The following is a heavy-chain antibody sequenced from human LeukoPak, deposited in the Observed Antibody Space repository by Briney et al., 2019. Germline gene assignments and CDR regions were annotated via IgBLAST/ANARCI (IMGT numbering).Heavy chain of an antibody. Sequence: ASETLSLNCSVSGGSISSYYWIWIRQPPGKGLKWIGNIYTSGSTKYNPSLKSRLSISVDPSKNQFSLRLSSVTAADTAVYYCARLDRSGGACDVIDYWGQGTLVTVSS. V-gene: IGHV4-4*08. CDR1: GGSISSYY. J-gene: IGHJ4*02. CDR3: ARLDRSGGACDVIDY. CDR2: IYTSGST. D-gene: IGHD3-10*01.